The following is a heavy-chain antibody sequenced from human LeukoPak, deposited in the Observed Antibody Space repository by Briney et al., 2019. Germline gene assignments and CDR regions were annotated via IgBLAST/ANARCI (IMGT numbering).Heavy chain of an antibody. J-gene: IGHJ4*02. V-gene: IGHV5-51*01. D-gene: IGHD4-23*01. CDR1: GYSFTSYW. CDR3: ARRSYGGKDFDY. Sequence: GGAPKILCWGSGYSFTSYWINRVRQMPGEGLEWMGIIYPGDSDTKYSPSFQGQVTISANKSINTAYLQWSSLKASDTAMYYCARRSYGGKDFDYWGQGTLVTVSS. CDR2: IYPGDSDT.